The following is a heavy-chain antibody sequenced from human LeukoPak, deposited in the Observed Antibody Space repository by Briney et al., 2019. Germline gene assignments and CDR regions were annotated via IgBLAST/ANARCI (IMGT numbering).Heavy chain of an antibody. D-gene: IGHD1-14*01. CDR3: AEDQPLEPFHY. Sequence: PGGSLRLSCAASGFSFSSFGMNWVRQAPGRGLEWVSSISGNSAYIYYADSMRGRFTISRDNAKNSLYLQMNYLRAEDTAIYYCAEDQPLEPFHYWGQGALVTVSS. CDR1: GFSFSSFG. CDR2: ISGNSAYI. J-gene: IGHJ4*02. V-gene: IGHV3-21*01.